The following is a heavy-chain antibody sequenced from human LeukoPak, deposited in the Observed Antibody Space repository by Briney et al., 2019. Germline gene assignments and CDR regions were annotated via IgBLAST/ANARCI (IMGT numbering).Heavy chain of an antibody. D-gene: IGHD5-12*01. CDR1: GYTFPSHW. CDR2: IHPGDSDI. J-gene: IGHJ4*02. Sequence: GESLKISCKSSGYTFPSHWIGWVRQMPGKAPEWMGIIHPGDSDIRYSPSFQGQVTVSADKSISTAYLQWGRLKASDTAMYYCARGNPGYSGYYFGFWGQGTLVTVSS. V-gene: IGHV5-51*01. CDR3: ARGNPGYSGYYFGF.